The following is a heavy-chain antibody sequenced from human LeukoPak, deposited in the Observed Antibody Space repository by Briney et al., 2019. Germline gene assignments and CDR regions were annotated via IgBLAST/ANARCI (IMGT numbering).Heavy chain of an antibody. CDR3: VTERAGAFED. D-gene: IGHD6-19*01. Sequence: GGSLRLSCAASGFTFSDYYMSWIRQTPGKGLEWVGLIKSKSNGETIHYAAPVKGRFTISRDDSKNTLFLQMNILQTEDTAMYYCVTERAGAFEDWGQGTLVTVSS. CDR1: GFTFSDYY. CDR2: IKSKSNGETI. J-gene: IGHJ4*02. V-gene: IGHV3-15*01.